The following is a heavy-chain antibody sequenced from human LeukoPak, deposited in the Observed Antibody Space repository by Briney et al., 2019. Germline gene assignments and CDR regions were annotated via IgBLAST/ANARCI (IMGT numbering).Heavy chain of an antibody. V-gene: IGHV1-8*01. Sequence: ASVKVSCKASGYTFTSYDINWVRQATGQGLEWMGWMNPDSGNTGYAQKFQGRVTMTRNTSISTAYMELSSLRSEDTAVYYCARVSSGWYVAFDIWGQGTMVTVSS. CDR2: MNPDSGNT. D-gene: IGHD6-19*01. J-gene: IGHJ3*02. CDR3: ARVSSGWYVAFDI. CDR1: GYTFTSYD.